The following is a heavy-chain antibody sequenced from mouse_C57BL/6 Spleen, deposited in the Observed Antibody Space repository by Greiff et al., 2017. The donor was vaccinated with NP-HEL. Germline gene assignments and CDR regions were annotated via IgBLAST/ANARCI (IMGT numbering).Heavy chain of an antibody. V-gene: IGHV1-9*01. Sequence: QVQLQQSGAELMKPGASVKLSCKASGYTFTGYWIEWVKQRPGQGLEWIGEIFPGSGSTNYNEKFKGKATFTADTSSNTAYMHLSSLTSEDSAIYYFARTGYYGWFAYWGQGTLVTVSA. CDR1: GYTFTGYW. D-gene: IGHD2-3*01. CDR2: IFPGSGST. CDR3: ARTGYYGWFAY. J-gene: IGHJ3*01.